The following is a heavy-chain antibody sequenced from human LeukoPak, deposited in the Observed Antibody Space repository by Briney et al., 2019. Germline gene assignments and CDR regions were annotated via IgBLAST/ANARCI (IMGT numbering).Heavy chain of an antibody. Sequence: GGSLRLSCAASGFTLNHSWMNWVRQAPGKGLEWVANMDPSGSEKRYVDSVKGRFTISKDNPRTSFYLDMNNLRADDTAIYYCAIWASGNYWGQGTLVTVSS. CDR3: AIWASGNY. J-gene: IGHJ4*02. CDR2: MDPSGSEK. D-gene: IGHD3-10*01. CDR1: GFTLNHSW. V-gene: IGHV3-7*01.